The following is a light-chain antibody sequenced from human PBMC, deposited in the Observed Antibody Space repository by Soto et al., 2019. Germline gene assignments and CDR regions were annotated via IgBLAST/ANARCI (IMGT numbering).Light chain of an antibody. V-gene: IGLV1-40*01. Sequence: QSVLTQPPSVSGSPGQRVTISCTWGSANIGAGYDVHWYQQLPGTAPKLLIYGNSNRPSGVPDRFSGSKSGTSASLAITGLQAEDEADYYCQSYDSSLSGPYVFGTGTKVTVL. CDR3: QSYDSSLSGPYV. J-gene: IGLJ1*01. CDR2: GNS. CDR1: SANIGAGYD.